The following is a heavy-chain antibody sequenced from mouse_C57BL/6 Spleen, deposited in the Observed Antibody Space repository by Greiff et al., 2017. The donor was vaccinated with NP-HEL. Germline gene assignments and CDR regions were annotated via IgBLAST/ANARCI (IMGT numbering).Heavy chain of an antibody. D-gene: IGHD1-1*01. J-gene: IGHJ3*01. Sequence: VQLQQSGPELVKPGASVKIPCKASGYTFTDYNMDWVKQSHGKSLEWIGDINPNNGGTIYNQKFKGKATLTVDKSSSTAYMELRSLTSEDTAVYYCAAGGSSFAWFAYWGQGTLVTVSA. CDR1: GYTFTDYN. CDR3: AAGGSSFAWFAY. V-gene: IGHV1-18*01. CDR2: INPNNGGT.